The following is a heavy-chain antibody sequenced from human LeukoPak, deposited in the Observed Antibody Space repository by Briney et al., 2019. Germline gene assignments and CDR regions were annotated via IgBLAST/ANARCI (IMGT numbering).Heavy chain of an antibody. D-gene: IGHD2-8*02. J-gene: IGHJ4*02. CDR1: GFTFNNAW. V-gene: IGHV3-15*05. CDR2: IKSKSDGETT. Sequence: GGSLRLSCAASGFTFNNAWMNWVRQAPGKGLEWVGRIKSKSDGETTNYAAPVRGRFTISRDDSANTLFLQMNSLTTEDTAVYYCTTTKRVGNCNGGGCFDFWGQGTLVTVSS. CDR3: TTTKRVGNCNGGGCFDF.